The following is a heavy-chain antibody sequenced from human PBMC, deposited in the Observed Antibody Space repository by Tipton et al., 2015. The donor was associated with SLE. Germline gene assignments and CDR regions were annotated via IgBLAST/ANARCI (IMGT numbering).Heavy chain of an antibody. CDR3: ARGVAERLGLDF. Sequence: TLSLTCIVSGDSLSSSYWSWIRQPPGKGLEWIGSLDDSGNTNYNPSLRSRVTMSIDTSKSQFSLKLSSVTAADTALYFCARGVAERLGLDFWGQGSLVTVSS. V-gene: IGHV4-59*01. CDR2: LDDSGNT. D-gene: IGHD6-19*01. J-gene: IGHJ4*02. CDR1: GDSLSSSY.